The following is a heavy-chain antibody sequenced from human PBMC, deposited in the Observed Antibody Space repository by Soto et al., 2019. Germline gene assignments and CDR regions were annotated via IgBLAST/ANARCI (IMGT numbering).Heavy chain of an antibody. J-gene: IGHJ4*02. D-gene: IGHD3-10*01. CDR2: ITDTGGDT. CDR3: ARGSKESYPGSRIFDF. Sequence: EVQLVESGGGLVQPGGSLKLSCAASGFTFGSRAMSWVRQAPGEGLEWVSTITDTGGDTKYADSVRGRFTISRDNSKNTLYLQMSSLRAEDSAVYYCARGSKESYPGSRIFDFWGRGTLVTVSS. V-gene: IGHV3-23*04. CDR1: GFTFGSRA.